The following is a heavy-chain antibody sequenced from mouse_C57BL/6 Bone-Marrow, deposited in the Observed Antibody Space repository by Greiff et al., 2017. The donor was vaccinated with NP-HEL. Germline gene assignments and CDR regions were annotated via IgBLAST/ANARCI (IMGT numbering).Heavy chain of an antibody. J-gene: IGHJ3*01. CDR2: ISYDGSN. Sequence: EVQLVESGPGLVKPSQSLSLTCSVTGYSITSGYYWNWIRQFPGNKLEWMGYISYDGSNNYNPSLKNRISITRDTSKNQFFLKLNSVTTEDTATYYCARGGYDYDGGFAYWGQGTLVTVSA. V-gene: IGHV3-6*01. CDR3: ARGGYDYDGGFAY. CDR1: GYSITSGYY. D-gene: IGHD2-4*01.